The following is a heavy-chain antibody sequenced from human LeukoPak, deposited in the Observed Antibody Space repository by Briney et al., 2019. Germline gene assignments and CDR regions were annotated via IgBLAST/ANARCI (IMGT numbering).Heavy chain of an antibody. Sequence: SETLSLTCSVSGGSISLSYYYWGWIRQPPGKALEWIGSVYYSGTTSYNPSLKSRVTISVDMSKNHFSLRLSSVTAADTAMYYCARSPFFDDSSGYYYYYMDVWGKGTTVTISS. V-gene: IGHV4-39*07. J-gene: IGHJ6*03. CDR2: VYYSGTT. CDR1: GGSISLSYYY. D-gene: IGHD3-22*01. CDR3: ARSPFFDDSSGYYYYYMDV.